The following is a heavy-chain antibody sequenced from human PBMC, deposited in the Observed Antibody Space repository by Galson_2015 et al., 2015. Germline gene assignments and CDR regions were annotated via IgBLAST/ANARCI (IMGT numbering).Heavy chain of an antibody. D-gene: IGHD6-19*01. CDR1: GYTFTSYG. J-gene: IGHJ3*02. CDR3: SRRKAVAGTLIGDAFDI. CDR2: ISAYNGNT. Sequence: SVKVSCKASGYTFTSYGISWVRQAPGQGLEWMGWISAYNGNTNYAQKLQGRVTMTTDTSTSTAYMELRSLRSDDTAVYYCSRRKAVAGTLIGDAFDIWVQGTMAAVAS. V-gene: IGHV1-18*04.